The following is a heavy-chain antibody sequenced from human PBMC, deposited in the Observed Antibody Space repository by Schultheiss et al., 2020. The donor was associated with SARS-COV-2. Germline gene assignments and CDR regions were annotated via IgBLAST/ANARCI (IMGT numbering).Heavy chain of an antibody. Sequence: SETLSLTCTVSGGSISSYYWSWIRQPPGKGLEWIGRIYTSGSTNYNPSLKSRVTMSVDTSKNQFSLKLSSVTAADTAVYYCASYGDYGGSAIGYWGQGTLVTVSS. D-gene: IGHD4-17*01. CDR1: GGSISSYY. J-gene: IGHJ4*02. CDR2: IYTSGST. CDR3: ASYGDYGGSAIGY. V-gene: IGHV4-4*07.